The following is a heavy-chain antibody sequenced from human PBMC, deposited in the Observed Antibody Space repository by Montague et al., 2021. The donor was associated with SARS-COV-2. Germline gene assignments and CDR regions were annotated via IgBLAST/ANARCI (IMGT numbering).Heavy chain of an antibody. D-gene: IGHD5-12*01. CDR2: IYSDGSRI. CDR3: AGASGYPIRGMDV. Sequence: SLRLSCAASEFSFRSDWINWVRQGPGKGLEWVSRIYSDGSRIDYADSVKGRFTISRDNARNTVFLQMNSLRVEDAAVYYCAGASGYPIRGMDVWGQGTTVTVSS. V-gene: IGHV3-74*01. CDR1: EFSFRSDW. J-gene: IGHJ6*02.